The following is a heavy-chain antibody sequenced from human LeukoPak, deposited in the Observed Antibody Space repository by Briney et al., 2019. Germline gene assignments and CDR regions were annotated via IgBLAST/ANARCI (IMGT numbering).Heavy chain of an antibody. J-gene: IGHJ6*03. CDR2: MNPNSGNT. D-gene: IGHD3-10*01. CDR1: GYTFTSYD. CDR3: ARVYQKVRGVVGGGYYYYYMDV. V-gene: IGHV1-8*03. Sequence: ASVKVSCKASGYTFTSYDINWVRQATGQGLEGMGWMNPNSGNTGYAQKFQGRVTITRNTSISTAYMELSSLRYDDTAVYYCARVYQKVRGVVGGGYYYYYMDVWGKGTTVTVSS.